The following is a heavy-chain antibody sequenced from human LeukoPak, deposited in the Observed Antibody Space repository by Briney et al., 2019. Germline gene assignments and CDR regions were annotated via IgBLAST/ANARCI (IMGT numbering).Heavy chain of an antibody. D-gene: IGHD6-13*01. Sequence: GSSVKVSCKASGGTFSSYAISWVRQAPGQGLEWVGGIISIFGTANYAQKYQGRVTMTTNTSTSTAYMELRSLRSDDTAVYYCASGRFSGSSWPGMTFDIWGQGTLVTVSS. CDR2: IISIFGTA. CDR1: GGTFSSYA. J-gene: IGHJ4*01. V-gene: IGHV1-69*05. CDR3: ASGRFSGSSWPGMTFDI.